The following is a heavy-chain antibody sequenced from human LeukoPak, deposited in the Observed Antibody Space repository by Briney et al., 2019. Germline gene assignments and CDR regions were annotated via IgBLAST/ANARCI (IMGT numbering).Heavy chain of an antibody. Sequence: PSETLSLTCSVSGGSINGYSWTWIRQPPGMRLEWVGHISYTGTTNYNPSLTTRGPISVDTSKNQFSLKLTSVTAADTGMYFCARLGGNWNSPGRDYWGQGTLVTVS. CDR2: ISYTGTT. J-gene: IGHJ4*02. V-gene: IGHV4-59*08. CDR3: ARLGGNWNSPGRDY. CDR1: GGSINGYS. D-gene: IGHD3-10*01.